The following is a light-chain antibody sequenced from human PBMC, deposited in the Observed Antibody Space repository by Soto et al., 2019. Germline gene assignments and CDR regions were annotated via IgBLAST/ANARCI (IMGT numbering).Light chain of an antibody. CDR2: DAS. CDR1: QSISSW. CDR3: QQYNSSSSVA. V-gene: IGKV1-5*01. J-gene: IGKJ1*01. Sequence: DIQMTRSPSTLSASVGDRVTITCRASQSISSWLAWYQQKPGKAPKLLIYDASSLESGVPSRFSGSGSGTEFTLTISSLQPDDFATYYCQQYNSSSSVALGQGTKVEIK.